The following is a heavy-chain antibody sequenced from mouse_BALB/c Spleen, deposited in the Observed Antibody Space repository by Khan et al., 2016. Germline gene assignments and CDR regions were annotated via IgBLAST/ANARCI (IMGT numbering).Heavy chain of an antibody. V-gene: IGHV3-8*02. CDR1: GDSITSGY. J-gene: IGHJ3*01. CDR2: INYSGST. CDR3: ARSNRYDVWFAY. D-gene: IGHD2-12*01. Sequence: EVQLQESGPSLVKPSQTLSLTCSVTGDSITSGYWNWIRKFPGNKLEYMGYINYSGSTHYNPSLKSRISITRDTSKNQDYLQLNSVTTEDIATYYCARSNRYDVWFAYWGQGTLVTVSA.